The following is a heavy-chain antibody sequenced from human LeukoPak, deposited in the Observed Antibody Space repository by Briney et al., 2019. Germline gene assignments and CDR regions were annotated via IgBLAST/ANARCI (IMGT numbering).Heavy chain of an antibody. J-gene: IGHJ4*02. Sequence: GGSLRLSCEASGFTFSSYAMSWVRQAPGKGLEWVAVISYDGSNKYYADSVKGRFTISRHNAKNSLYLQVNSLRAEDTAVYYCARDRDNVAGTRGYFDYWGQGTLVTVSS. CDR2: ISYDGSNK. V-gene: IGHV3-30*04. CDR1: GFTFSSYA. D-gene: IGHD6-19*01. CDR3: ARDRDNVAGTRGYFDY.